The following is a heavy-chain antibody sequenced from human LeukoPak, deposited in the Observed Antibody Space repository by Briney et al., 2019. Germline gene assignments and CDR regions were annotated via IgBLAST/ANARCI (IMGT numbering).Heavy chain of an antibody. D-gene: IGHD3-9*01. Sequence: PGGSLRLSCAASGSTFSSYAMSWVRQAPGKGLEWVSAISGSGGSTYYADSVKGRFTISRDNSKNTLYLQMNSLRAEDTAVYYCAMTRLSYDILTGYPDWGQGTLVTVSS. V-gene: IGHV3-23*01. CDR3: AMTRLSYDILTGYPD. CDR1: GSTFSSYA. J-gene: IGHJ4*02. CDR2: ISGSGGST.